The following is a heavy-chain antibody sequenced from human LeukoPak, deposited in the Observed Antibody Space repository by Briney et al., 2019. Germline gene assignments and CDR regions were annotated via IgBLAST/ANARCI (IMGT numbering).Heavy chain of an antibody. V-gene: IGHV4-39*01. CDR1: GGSTSSSSYY. CDR3: ASTGGYSYGYAEYYFDY. J-gene: IGHJ4*02. CDR2: IYYSGST. Sequence: PSETLSLTCTVSGGSTSSSSYYWGWIRQPPGKGLEWIGSIYYSGSTYYNPSLKSRVTISVDTSKNQFSLKLSSVTAADTAVYYCASTGGYSYGYAEYYFDYWGQGTLVTVSS. D-gene: IGHD5-18*01.